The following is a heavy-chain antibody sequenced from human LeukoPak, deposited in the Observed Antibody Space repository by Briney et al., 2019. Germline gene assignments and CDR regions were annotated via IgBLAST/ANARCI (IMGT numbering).Heavy chain of an antibody. CDR2: IIPIFGTA. CDR1: GGTFSSYA. CDR3: ARELPAAMRGGAFDI. J-gene: IGHJ3*02. V-gene: IGHV1-69*05. D-gene: IGHD2-2*01. Sequence: AASVRVSCTASGGTFSSYAISWVRQAPGQGLEWMGGIIPIFGTANYAQKFQGRVTITTDESTSTAYMELSSLRSEDTAVYYCARELPAAMRGGAFDIWGQGTMVTVSS.